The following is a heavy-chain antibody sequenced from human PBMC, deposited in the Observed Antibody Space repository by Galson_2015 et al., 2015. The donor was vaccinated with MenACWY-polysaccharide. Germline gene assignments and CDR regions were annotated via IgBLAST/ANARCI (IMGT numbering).Heavy chain of an antibody. Sequence: SVKVSCKASGYTFTAYYMHWVRQAPGQGLEWMGWINPNSGDTNYAQKFQGRVTMTRDTSISTSYMELSRLRSDDTAAYFCARGGSSVDDAFDIWGQGTVVTVSS. D-gene: IGHD5/OR15-5a*01. CDR2: INPNSGDT. CDR1: GYTFTAYY. CDR3: ARGGSSVDDAFDI. V-gene: IGHV1-2*02. J-gene: IGHJ3*02.